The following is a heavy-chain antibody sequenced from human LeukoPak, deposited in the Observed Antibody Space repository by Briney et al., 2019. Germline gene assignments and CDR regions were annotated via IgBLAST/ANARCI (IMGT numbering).Heavy chain of an antibody. J-gene: IGHJ5*02. CDR3: ARDTNAGYDFWSGYYNEQNWFDP. CDR2: IGAYNGNT. Sequence: GASVKVSCKASGYTFTSYGISWVRQAPGQGLEWMGWIGAYNGNTNYAQKLQRRVTMTTDTSTSTAYMELRSLRSDDTAVYYCARDTNAGYDFWSGYYNEQNWFDPWGQGTLATVSS. D-gene: IGHD3-3*01. CDR1: GYTFTSYG. V-gene: IGHV1-18*01.